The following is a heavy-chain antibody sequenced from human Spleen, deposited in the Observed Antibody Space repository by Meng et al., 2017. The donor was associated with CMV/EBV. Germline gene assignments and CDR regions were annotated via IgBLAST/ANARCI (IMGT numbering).Heavy chain of an antibody. CDR1: GYTLTSYA. CDR2: INSHSGVT. V-gene: IGHV1-2*02. Sequence: ASVKVSCKASGYTLTSYAINWVRQVPGQGLEWMGWINSHSGVTTYAQKFQGRVTMTRGTSISTAYMELTRLKSDDTAMYYCARSGGGYYAFNMWGQGTVVTVSS. CDR3: ARSGGGYYAFNM. D-gene: IGHD5-12*01. J-gene: IGHJ3*02.